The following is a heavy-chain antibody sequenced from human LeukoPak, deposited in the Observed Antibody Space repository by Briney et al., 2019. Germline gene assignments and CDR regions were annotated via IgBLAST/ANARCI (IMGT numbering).Heavy chain of an antibody. CDR2: IIPIFGTA. V-gene: IGHV1-69*05. Sequence: GASVKVSCKASGGTFSSYAISWVRQAPGQGLEWMGGIIPIFGTANYAQKFQGRVTITTDESTSTAYMELSSLRSEDTAVYYCARYLLAVDAFDIWGQGTMVTVSS. D-gene: IGHD2-2*01. CDR1: GGTFSSYA. CDR3: ARYLLAVDAFDI. J-gene: IGHJ3*02.